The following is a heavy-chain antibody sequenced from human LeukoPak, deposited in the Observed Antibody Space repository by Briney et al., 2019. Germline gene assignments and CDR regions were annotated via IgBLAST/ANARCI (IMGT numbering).Heavy chain of an antibody. CDR3: ARGGWPFDL. Sequence: GGSLRLSCAASGFTFSSYAMSWVRQAPGKGLEWVSAISGSGGSTYYADSVKGRFTIARDDSKNTVYLEMKSLTAEDTALYYCARGGWPFDLWGQGTLVTVSS. CDR1: GFTFSSYA. D-gene: IGHD3-10*01. J-gene: IGHJ4*02. V-gene: IGHV3-23*01. CDR2: ISGSGGST.